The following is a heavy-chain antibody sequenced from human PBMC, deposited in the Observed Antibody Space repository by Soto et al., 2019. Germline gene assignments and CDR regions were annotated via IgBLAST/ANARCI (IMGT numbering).Heavy chain of an antibody. CDR1: GFAFSSHP. J-gene: IGHJ3*02. CDR2: ISDGGDLT. Sequence: PGGSLRLSCAASGFAFSSHPMSWVRQAPEKGLEWVAGISDGGDLTYNADSVRGRFTISRDNSRNTLYLQMNSLRAEDTAVYYCARRVIGSSRAFDIWGKGTMGTVSS. V-gene: IGHV3-23*01. CDR3: ARRVIGSSRAFDI. D-gene: IGHD3-10*01.